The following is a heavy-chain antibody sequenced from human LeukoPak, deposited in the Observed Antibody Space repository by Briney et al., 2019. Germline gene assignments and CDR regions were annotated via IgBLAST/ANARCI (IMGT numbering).Heavy chain of an antibody. D-gene: IGHD3-10*01. CDR2: ISGSGGST. CDR1: GFTFSSYA. V-gene: IGHV3-23*01. J-gene: IGHJ4*02. Sequence: PGGSLRLSCAASGFTFSSYAMSWVRQAPGKGLEWVSAISGSGGSTYYADSVKGRFTIARDNSKNTLYLQMSSLRAEDTAVYHCAKIYDSGSRFVDYWGQGTLVTVSS. CDR3: AKIYDSGSRFVDY.